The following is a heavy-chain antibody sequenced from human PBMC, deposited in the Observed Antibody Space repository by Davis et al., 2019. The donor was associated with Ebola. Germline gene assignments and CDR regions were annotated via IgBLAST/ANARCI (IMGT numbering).Heavy chain of an antibody. CDR3: AREDSSGWYVTDY. CDR2: IFYSGST. Sequence: MPSETLSLTCTVSGGSISSYYWSWIRQPPGKGLEWIGYIFYSGSTNYNPSLKSRVTISLDTSKNKFSLKLSSVTAADTAMYYCAREDSSGWYVTDYWGQGTLVTVSS. J-gene: IGHJ4*02. D-gene: IGHD6-19*01. CDR1: GGSISSYY. V-gene: IGHV4-59*01.